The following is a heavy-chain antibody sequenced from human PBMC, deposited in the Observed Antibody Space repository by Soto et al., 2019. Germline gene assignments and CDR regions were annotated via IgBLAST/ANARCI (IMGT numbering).Heavy chain of an antibody. J-gene: IGHJ4*02. CDR3: AATPISARGYLDY. V-gene: IGHV4-31*03. Sequence: SETLSLTCTVSSGSISGGVYYWSRIRQHPGRGLEWIGYIFYSGNIHYNPSLKSRLTMSVDTSKNAFSLNLSSVSAADTAVYYCAATPISARGYLDYWGQGSLVTVSS. CDR2: IFYSGNI. CDR1: SGSISGGVYY. D-gene: IGHD3-3*02.